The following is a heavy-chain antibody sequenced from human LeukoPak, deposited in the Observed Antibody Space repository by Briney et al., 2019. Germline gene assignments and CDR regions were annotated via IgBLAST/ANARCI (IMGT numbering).Heavy chain of an antibody. Sequence: ASVKVSCKASGGTFISYAISWVRQAPGQGLEWMGGIIPIFGTANYAQKFQGRVTITADESTSTAYMELSSLRSEDTAVYYCASKGGDYGDYVMIHYGMDVWGQGTTVTVSS. J-gene: IGHJ6*02. CDR3: ASKGGDYGDYVMIHYGMDV. CDR2: IIPIFGTA. D-gene: IGHD4-17*01. CDR1: GGTFISYA. V-gene: IGHV1-69*13.